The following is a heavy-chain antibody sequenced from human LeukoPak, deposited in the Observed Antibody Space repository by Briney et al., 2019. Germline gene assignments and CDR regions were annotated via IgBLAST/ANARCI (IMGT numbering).Heavy chain of an antibody. D-gene: IGHD1-26*01. J-gene: IGHJ4*02. CDR1: GGSISSGGYS. V-gene: IGHV4-30-2*01. CDR2: IYHSGST. CDR3: ARASGSYYYFDY. Sequence: PSQTLSLTCAVSGGSISSGGYSWSWIRQPPGKGLEWIGYIYHSGSTYYNPSLKSRVTISVDTSKNQFSLKLSSVTAADTAVYYCARASGSYYYFDYWGQGTLVTVSS.